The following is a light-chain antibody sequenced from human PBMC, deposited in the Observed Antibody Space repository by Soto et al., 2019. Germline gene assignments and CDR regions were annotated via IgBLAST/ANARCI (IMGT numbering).Light chain of an antibody. J-gene: IGKJ2*01. CDR2: VAS. CDR1: QGINNY. CDR3: QQLNRYPYT. V-gene: IGKV1-9*01. Sequence: DIPLTQSPSFLSSSVGDRVTISCRASQGINNYLAWYQQKPGKAPKLLIYVASILQSGVPSRFSGSGSGTQFTLTISSLQPEDFATYYCQQLNRYPYTFGQGTKVEIK.